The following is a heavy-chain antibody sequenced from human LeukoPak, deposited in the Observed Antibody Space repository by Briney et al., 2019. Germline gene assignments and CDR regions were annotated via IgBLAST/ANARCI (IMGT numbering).Heavy chain of an antibody. J-gene: IGHJ5*02. Sequence: GGSLRLSCAASGFTFSSYSMNWVRQAPGKGPEWVSYISSSSSTIYYADSVKGRFTISRDNAKNSLYLQMNSLRAEDTAVYYCARGGNYDFWSGYTQNWFDPWGQGTLVTVSS. CDR3: ARGGNYDFWSGYTQNWFDP. V-gene: IGHV3-48*01. D-gene: IGHD3-3*01. CDR1: GFTFSSYS. CDR2: ISSSSSTI.